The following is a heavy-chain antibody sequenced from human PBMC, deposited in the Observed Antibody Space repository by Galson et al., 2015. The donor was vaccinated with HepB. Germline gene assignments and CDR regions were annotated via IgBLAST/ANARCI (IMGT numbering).Heavy chain of an antibody. J-gene: IGHJ6*02. Sequence: SLRLSCAASGFTFSNYAMSWVRQAPGKGLEWVSAISGSGNNIYYIASVRGRFTISRDDSKNTLYLQMNSLRAEDTAVYYCANGKLRFSPSGPSMDVWGQGTTVTVSS. CDR2: ISGSGNNI. CDR1: GFTFSNYA. D-gene: IGHD3-3*01. CDR3: ANGKLRFSPSGPSMDV. V-gene: IGHV3-23*01.